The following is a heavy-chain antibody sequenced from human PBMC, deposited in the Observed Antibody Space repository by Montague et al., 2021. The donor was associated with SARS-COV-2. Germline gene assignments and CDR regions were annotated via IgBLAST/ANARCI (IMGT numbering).Heavy chain of an antibody. Sequence: SETLSLTCTVSGGSISSGGYYWSWIRQPPGKGLEWIGSIYYSGSTYYNPSLKSRVTISVDTSKNQFSLKLSSVTAADTAVYYCARHKRWRIAAAGRDFDYWGQGTLVTVSS. CDR1: GGSISSGGYY. V-gene: IGHV4-39*01. CDR2: IYYSGST. D-gene: IGHD6-13*01. J-gene: IGHJ4*02. CDR3: ARHKRWRIAAAGRDFDY.